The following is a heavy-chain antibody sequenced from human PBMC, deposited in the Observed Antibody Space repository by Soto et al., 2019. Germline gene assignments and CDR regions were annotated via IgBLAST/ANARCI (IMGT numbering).Heavy chain of an antibody. D-gene: IGHD5-12*01. CDR2: IYYSGST. V-gene: IGHV4-30-4*01. Sequence: SETLSLTCTVSGGSISSGDYYWSWIRQPPGKGLEWIGYIYYSGSTYYNPSLKSRVTISVDTSKNQFSLKLSSVTAADTAVYYCARGPTNYRWLQLTYWGQGTLVTVSS. J-gene: IGHJ4*02. CDR1: GGSISSGDYY. CDR3: ARGPTNYRWLQLTY.